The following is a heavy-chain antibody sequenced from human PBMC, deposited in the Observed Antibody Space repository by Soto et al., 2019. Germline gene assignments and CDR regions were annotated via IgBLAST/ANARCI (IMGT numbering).Heavy chain of an antibody. Sequence: QVQLQESGPGLVKPSQTLSLTCTVSGGSISSGGYYWSWIRQHPGKGLEWIGYIYYSGSTYYNPSRKSRVTISGDTSKNQFARKLSSVTAADTAVYYCARLTSGPVYFDYWGQGTLVTVSS. CDR1: GGSISSGGYY. D-gene: IGHD3-10*01. J-gene: IGHJ4*02. V-gene: IGHV4-31*03. CDR3: ARLTSGPVYFDY. CDR2: IYYSGST.